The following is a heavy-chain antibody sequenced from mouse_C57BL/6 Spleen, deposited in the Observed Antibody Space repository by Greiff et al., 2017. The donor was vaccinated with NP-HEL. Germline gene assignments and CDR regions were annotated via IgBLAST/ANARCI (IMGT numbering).Heavy chain of an antibody. Sequence: EVQLQQSGPELVKPGASVKMSCKASGYTFTDYNMHWVKQSHGKSLEWIGYINPNNGGTSYNQKFKGKATLTVNKSSSTAYMELRSLTSEDSAVYYCARANDGYYLLAWFAYWGQGTLVTVSA. D-gene: IGHD2-3*01. J-gene: IGHJ3*01. CDR3: ARANDGYYLLAWFAY. V-gene: IGHV1-22*01. CDR1: GYTFTDYN. CDR2: INPNNGGT.